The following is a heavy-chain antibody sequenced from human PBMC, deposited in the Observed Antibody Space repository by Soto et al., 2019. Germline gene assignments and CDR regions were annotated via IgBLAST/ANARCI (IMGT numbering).Heavy chain of an antibody. CDR3: AREGIQLWAYYFDY. CDR2: IYYSGST. CDR1: GGSISSGGYY. Sequence: SETLSLTCTVSGGSISSGGYYWSWIRQHPGKGLEWIGYIYYSGSTYYNPSLKSRVTISVDTSKNQFSLKLSSVTAADTAVYYCAREGIQLWAYYFDYWGQGTLVTVSS. D-gene: IGHD5-18*01. V-gene: IGHV4-31*03. J-gene: IGHJ4*02.